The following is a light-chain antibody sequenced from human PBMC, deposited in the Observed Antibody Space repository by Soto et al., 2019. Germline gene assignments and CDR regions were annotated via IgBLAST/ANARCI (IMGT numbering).Light chain of an antibody. CDR1: SSNIWNDY. CDR3: GTWDSSLSAVV. Sequence: QSVLTQPPSVSAAPGQKVTISGSGSSSNIWNDYVFWYQQLPGKAPKLLIYDNNMRTSEIPDRFSGSKSGTSATLDITGLQTGEEADYYCGTWDSSLSAVVFGGATKLTVL. CDR2: DNN. J-gene: IGLJ2*01. V-gene: IGLV1-51*01.